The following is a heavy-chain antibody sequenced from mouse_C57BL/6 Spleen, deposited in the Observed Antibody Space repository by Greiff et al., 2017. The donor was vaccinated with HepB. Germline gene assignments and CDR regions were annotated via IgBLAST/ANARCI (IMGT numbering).Heavy chain of an antibody. CDR2: IYPGDGDT. D-gene: IGHD1-1*01. J-gene: IGHJ1*03. CDR3: ARNYGSSHWYFDV. CDR1: GYAFSSYW. V-gene: IGHV1-80*01. Sequence: VQLQQSGAELVKPGASVKISCKASGYAFSSYWMNWVKQRPGKGLEWIGQIYPGDGDTNYNGKFKGKATLTADKSSSTAYMQLSSLTSEDSAVYFCARNYGSSHWYFDVCGTGTTVTVSS.